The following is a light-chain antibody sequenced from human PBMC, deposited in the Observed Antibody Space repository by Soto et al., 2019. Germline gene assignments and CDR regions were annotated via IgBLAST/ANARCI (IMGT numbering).Light chain of an antibody. V-gene: IGLV2-11*01. CDR3: CTYAGSYLWV. CDR1: SSDIGSYNY. CDR2: DVS. J-gene: IGLJ3*02. Sequence: QSALTQPRSVSGSPGQSVTISCTGTSSDIGSYNYVSWYQQHPGKAPKLMIYDVSKRPSGVPDRFYGSKSGNTASLTISGLQTEDEADYYCCTYAGSYLWVFGGGTKLTVL.